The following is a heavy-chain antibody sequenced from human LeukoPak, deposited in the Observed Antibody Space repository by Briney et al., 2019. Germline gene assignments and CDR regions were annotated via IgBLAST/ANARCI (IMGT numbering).Heavy chain of an antibody. V-gene: IGHV1-46*01. D-gene: IGHD6-6*01. J-gene: IGHJ4*02. Sequence: ASVKVSCKASGYTFTSYYMHWVRQAPGQGLEWMGIINPSGGSTSYAQKFQGRVTMTRDMSTSTVNMELSSLRSEDTAVYYCARGTYAEYSSSPDLYYFDYWGQGTLVTVSS. CDR2: INPSGGST. CDR3: ARGTYAEYSSSPDLYYFDY. CDR1: GYTFTSYY.